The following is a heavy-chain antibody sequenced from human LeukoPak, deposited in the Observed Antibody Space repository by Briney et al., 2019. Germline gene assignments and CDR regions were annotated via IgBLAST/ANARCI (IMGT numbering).Heavy chain of an antibody. CDR2: IYYSGST. J-gene: IGHJ4*02. D-gene: IGHD3-22*01. V-gene: IGHV4-39*07. CDR3: ARDRGSNYYDSSGYYTGGFDY. Sequence: SETLSLTCTVSGVSISSSSYYWGWIRQPPGKGLEWIGSIYYSGSTYYNPSLKSRVTISVDTSKNQFSLKLSSVTAADTAVYYCARDRGSNYYDSSGYYTGGFDYWGQGTLVTVSS. CDR1: GVSISSSSYY.